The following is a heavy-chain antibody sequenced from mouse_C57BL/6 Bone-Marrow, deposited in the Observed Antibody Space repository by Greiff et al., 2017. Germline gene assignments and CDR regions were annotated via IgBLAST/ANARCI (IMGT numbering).Heavy chain of an antibody. J-gene: IGHJ4*01. CDR3: TTDGDYAMDY. Sequence: VQLQQSGAELVRPGASVTLSCTASGFNIKDDYMHWVKQRPEQGLEWIGWIDPENGDTEYASKFQGKATIAADTSSNTAYLQLSSLTSEDTAVYYCTTDGDYAMDYWGQGTSGTVSS. CDR1: GFNIKDDY. CDR2: IDPENGDT. D-gene: IGHD2-3*01. V-gene: IGHV14-4*01.